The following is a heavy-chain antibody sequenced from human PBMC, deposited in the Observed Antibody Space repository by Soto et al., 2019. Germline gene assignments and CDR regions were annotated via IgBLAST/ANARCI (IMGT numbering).Heavy chain of an antibody. CDR2: IYHSGST. V-gene: IGHV4-38-2*01. CDR1: GFSISNGYY. D-gene: IGHD4-17*01. Sequence: PSETLSLTCAVSGFSISNGYYWGWIRQPPGKGLEWIGDIYHSGSTYYTPSLKTRVTISIDTSKNQFLLKLSSVTAADTAVYYCAKYGEDYYSAMDVWGQGTTVTVPS. J-gene: IGHJ6*02. CDR3: AKYGEDYYSAMDV.